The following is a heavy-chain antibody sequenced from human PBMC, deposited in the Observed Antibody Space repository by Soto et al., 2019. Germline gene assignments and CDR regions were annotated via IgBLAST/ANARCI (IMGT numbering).Heavy chain of an antibody. D-gene: IGHD3-3*01. J-gene: IGHJ3*02. V-gene: IGHV1-3*01. CDR1: GYTFTSYA. CDR3: ARDRNSITIFGVAYDAFDI. CDR2: INAGNGNT. Sequence: GASVKVSCKASGYTFTSYAMHWVRQAPGQRLEWMGWINAGNGNTKYSQKFRGRVTITRDTSASTAYMELSSLRSEDTAVYYCARDRNSITIFGVAYDAFDIWGQGTMVTVSS.